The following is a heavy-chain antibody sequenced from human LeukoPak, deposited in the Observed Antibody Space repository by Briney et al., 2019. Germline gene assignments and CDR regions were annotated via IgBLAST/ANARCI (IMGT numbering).Heavy chain of an antibody. J-gene: IGHJ4*02. D-gene: IGHD2-2*01. Sequence: ASVKVSCKASGGTFSSYAISWVRQAPGQGLEWMGWMNPNSGNTGYAQKFQGRVTITRNTSISTAYMELSSLRSEGTAVYYCARGSCSSTSCYDYWGQGTLVTVSS. CDR2: MNPNSGNT. CDR1: GGTFSSYA. V-gene: IGHV1-8*03. CDR3: ARGSCSSTSCYDY.